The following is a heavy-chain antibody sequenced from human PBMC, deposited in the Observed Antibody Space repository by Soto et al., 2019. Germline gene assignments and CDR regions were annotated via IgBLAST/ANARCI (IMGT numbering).Heavy chain of an antibody. CDR3: ARDEEFYYDSSGYPLGY. Sequence: SVKVSCKASGGTFSSYAISWVRQAPGQGLEWMGGIIPIFGTANYAQKFQGRVTITADESTSTAYMELSSLRSEDTAVYYCARDEEFYYDSSGYPLGYWGQGTLVTVSS. CDR1: GGTFSSYA. V-gene: IGHV1-69*13. D-gene: IGHD3-22*01. J-gene: IGHJ4*02. CDR2: IIPIFGTA.